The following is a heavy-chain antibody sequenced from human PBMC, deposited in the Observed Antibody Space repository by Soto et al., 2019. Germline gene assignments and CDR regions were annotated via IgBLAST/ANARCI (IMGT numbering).Heavy chain of an antibody. Sequence: QVQLVQSGAEVKKPGSSVKVSCKVSGGTFSSYAISWVRQAPGQGLEWMGGIIPIFGTANYAQKFQGRVTITADESTSTAYMELSSLRSEDTAVYYCARDGWGGGSYYYYGMDVWGQGTTVTVSS. CDR1: GGTFSSYA. CDR3: ARDGWGGGSYYYYGMDV. J-gene: IGHJ6*02. CDR2: IIPIFGTA. D-gene: IGHD1-1*01. V-gene: IGHV1-69*12.